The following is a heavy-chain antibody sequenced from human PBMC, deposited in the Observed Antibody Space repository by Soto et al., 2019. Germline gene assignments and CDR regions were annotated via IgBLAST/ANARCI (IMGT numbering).Heavy chain of an antibody. D-gene: IGHD2-15*01. V-gene: IGHV1-3*01. CDR2: INAGNGNT. CDR1: GYTFTSYA. Sequence: ASVKVSCKASGYTFTSYAMHWVRQAPGQRLEWMGWINAGNGNTKYSQKFQGRVTITRDTSASTAYMELSSLRSEDTAVYYCARRVPIVVVVAATGFWFDPWGQGTLVTVSS. J-gene: IGHJ5*02. CDR3: ARRVPIVVVVAATGFWFDP.